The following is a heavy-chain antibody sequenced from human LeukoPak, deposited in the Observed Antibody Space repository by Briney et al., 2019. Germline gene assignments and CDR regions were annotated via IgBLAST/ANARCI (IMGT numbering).Heavy chain of an antibody. CDR3: SRPGYCSGDTCYVAFDI. CDR1: GFTFSSYW. D-gene: IGHD2-15*01. Sequence: GGSLRLSCAASGFTFSSYWMSWVRQAPGQGLEWVANIKQDGSEKYYVDSVKGRFTISRDNAKNSPYLQMNSLRAEDTAVYYCSRPGYCSGDTCYVAFDIWGQGIMVTVSS. CDR2: IKQDGSEK. J-gene: IGHJ3*02. V-gene: IGHV3-7*01.